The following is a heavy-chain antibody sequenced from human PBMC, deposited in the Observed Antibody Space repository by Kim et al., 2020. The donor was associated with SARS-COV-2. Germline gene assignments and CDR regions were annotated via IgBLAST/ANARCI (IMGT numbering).Heavy chain of an antibody. D-gene: IGHD4-17*01. J-gene: IGHJ4*02. V-gene: IGHV1-18*01. CDR2: ISGFNSNR. Sequence: ASVKVSCKASGYIFINYGFHWVRQAPGQGLEWLGWISGFNSNRDYAENFRDRITLTTDASTNTSRLYLRSLRSDDTAVYYCARGPLIRGATGDYWGQGTLVTVS. CDR1: GYIFINYG. CDR3: ARGPLIRGATGDY.